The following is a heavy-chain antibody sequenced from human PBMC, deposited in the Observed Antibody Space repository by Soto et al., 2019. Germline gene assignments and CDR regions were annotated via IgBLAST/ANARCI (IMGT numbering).Heavy chain of an antibody. Sequence: EVQLLESGGGLVQPGGSLRLSCAASGFTFSSYAMSWVRQAPGKGLEWVSAISGSGGSTYYADSVKGRFTISRDNTKNTQYLQMNSRTAEDTAVYSGARRSSGWYFDYLGHGSLVTVSS. J-gene: IGHJ4*01. CDR3: ARRSSGWYFDY. CDR1: GFTFSSYA. V-gene: IGHV3-23*01. D-gene: IGHD6-19*01. CDR2: ISGSGGST.